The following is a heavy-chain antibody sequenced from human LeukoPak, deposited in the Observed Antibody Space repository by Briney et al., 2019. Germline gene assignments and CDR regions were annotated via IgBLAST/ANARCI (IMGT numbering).Heavy chain of an antibody. V-gene: IGHV3-53*01. CDR1: GFTVSSNY. CDR2: IYSGGST. CDR3: ARGVVGATLEFDY. Sequence: PGGSLRLSCAASGFTVSSNYMSWVRQAPGKGLEWVSVIYSGGSTYYADSVKGRFTISRDNSKNTLYLQMNSLRAEDTAVYYCARGVVGATLEFDYWGQGTLVTVSS. J-gene: IGHJ4*02. D-gene: IGHD1-26*01.